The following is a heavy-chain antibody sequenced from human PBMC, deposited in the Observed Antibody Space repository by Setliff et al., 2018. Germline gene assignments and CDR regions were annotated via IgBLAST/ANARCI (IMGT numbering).Heavy chain of an antibody. V-gene: IGHV4-59*11. Sequence: SETLSLTCTVSGGSISSHYWSWIRQPPGKGLEWIGSIYYSGSTNYNPSLKSRVTISVDTSKNQFPLKLSSVTAADTAVYYCAREPYYYNFWSGYENWFDPWGQGTLVTVSS. D-gene: IGHD3-3*01. CDR2: IYYSGST. CDR1: GGSISSHY. J-gene: IGHJ5*02. CDR3: AREPYYYNFWSGYENWFDP.